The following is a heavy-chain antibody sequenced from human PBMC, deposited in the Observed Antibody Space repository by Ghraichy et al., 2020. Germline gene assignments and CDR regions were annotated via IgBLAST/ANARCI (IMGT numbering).Heavy chain of an antibody. CDR1: GGSISSYY. D-gene: IGHD3-22*01. V-gene: IGHV4-59*01. J-gene: IGHJ4*02. CDR3: ARSYYDSSESTEKFDY. Sequence: SETLSLTCTVSGGSISSYYWSWIRQPPGKGLEWIGYIYYSGSTNYNPSLKSRVTISVDTSKNQFSLKLSSVTAADTAVYYCARSYYDSSESTEKFDYWGQGTLVTVSS. CDR2: IYYSGST.